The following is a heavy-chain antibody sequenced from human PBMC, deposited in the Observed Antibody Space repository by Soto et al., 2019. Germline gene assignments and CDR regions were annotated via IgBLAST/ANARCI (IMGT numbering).Heavy chain of an antibody. J-gene: IGHJ4*02. CDR2: IYHSGST. Sequence: QLQLQESGSGLVKPSQTLSLTCAVSGGSISSGGYSWSWIRQPPGKGLEWIGYIYHSGSTYYNPSLTSRVTISVDRSKNQFSLKLSSVTAADTAVYYCARAGGLGAVAADYWGQGTQVTVSS. V-gene: IGHV4-30-2*01. CDR1: GGSISSGGYS. D-gene: IGHD6-19*01. CDR3: ARAGGLGAVAADY.